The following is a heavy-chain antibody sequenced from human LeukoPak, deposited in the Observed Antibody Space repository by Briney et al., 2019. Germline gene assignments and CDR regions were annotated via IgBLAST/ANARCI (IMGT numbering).Heavy chain of an antibody. CDR2: ISTSGNTI. CDR1: GFTFSSYD. Sequence: TGGSLRLSCAASGFTFSSYDMNWLRQAPGKGLEWVSYISTSGNTIYYADSVKGRFTISRDNAKNSLYLQMNSLRAEDPGVYYCANGDYVSAFDYWGQGTLVTVSS. V-gene: IGHV3-48*03. CDR3: ANGDYVSAFDY. D-gene: IGHD4-17*01. J-gene: IGHJ4*02.